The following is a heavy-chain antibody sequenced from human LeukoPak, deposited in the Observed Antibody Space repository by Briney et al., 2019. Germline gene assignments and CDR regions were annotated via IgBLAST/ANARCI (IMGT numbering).Heavy chain of an antibody. J-gene: IGHJ5*01. D-gene: IGHD3-10*01. CDR3: AKAATYFYGSVTYDWFES. V-gene: IGHV3-11*04. Sequence: GGSLRLSCAASGFTFSDYYMSWIRQAPGKGLEWVSYISSSGSTIYYADSVKGRFTISRDNAKNTIYLQMNSLRVDDTAIYYCAKAATYFYGSVTYDWFESWGQGTLVTVSS. CDR2: ISSSGSTI. CDR1: GFTFSDYY.